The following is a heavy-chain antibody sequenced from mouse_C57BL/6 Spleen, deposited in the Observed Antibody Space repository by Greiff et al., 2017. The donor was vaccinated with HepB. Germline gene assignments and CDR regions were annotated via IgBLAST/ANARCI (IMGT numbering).Heavy chain of an antibody. D-gene: IGHD1-1*01. CDR1: GYTFTGYW. V-gene: IGHV1-9*01. J-gene: IGHJ2*01. CDR3: ARGYYGSSYYFDY. Sequence: VQLQQSGAELMKPGASVKLSCKATGYTFTGYWIEWVKQRPGHGLEWIGEILPGSGSTNYNEKFKGKATFTADTSSNTAYMQLSSLTTEDSAIFYWARGYYGSSYYFDYWGQGTTLKVSS. CDR2: ILPGSGST.